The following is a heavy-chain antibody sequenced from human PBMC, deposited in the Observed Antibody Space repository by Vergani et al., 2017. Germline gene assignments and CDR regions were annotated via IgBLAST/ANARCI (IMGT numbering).Heavy chain of an antibody. V-gene: IGHV4-34*01. CDR3: ARTSHPGNYYYYYYMDV. CDR2: INHSGST. Sequence: QVQLQQWGAGLLKPSETLSLTCAVYGGSFSGYYWSWIRQPPGKGLEWIGEINHSGSTNYKPSLKSRVTISVDTSKNQFSLKLSSVTAADTAVYYCARTSHPGNYYYYYYMDVWGKGTTVTVSS. J-gene: IGHJ6*03. CDR1: GGSFSGYY.